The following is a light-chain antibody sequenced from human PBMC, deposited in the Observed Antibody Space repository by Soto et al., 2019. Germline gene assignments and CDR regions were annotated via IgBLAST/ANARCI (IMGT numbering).Light chain of an antibody. J-gene: IGKJ3*01. Sequence: DIPLTQSPSFLSASPGDRVTITCRASQGIRSYLAWYQQSPGRAPKLLIYAASTLQSGVPSRFSGSGSGTEFTLTISSLQPEDNATYYCQQYENRPYTFGPGTKVDVK. V-gene: IGKV1-9*01. CDR1: QGIRSY. CDR2: AAS. CDR3: QQYENRPYT.